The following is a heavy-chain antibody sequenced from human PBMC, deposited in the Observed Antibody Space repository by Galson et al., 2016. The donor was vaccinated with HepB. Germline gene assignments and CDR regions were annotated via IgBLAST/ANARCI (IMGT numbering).Heavy chain of an antibody. J-gene: IGHJ6*04. CDR3: ARDRSNYAGPYYGLDV. CDR2: ISSSGSAE. V-gene: IGHV3-11*01. CDR1: GFSFSDYY. Sequence: SLRLSCAASGFSFSDYYMNWIRQAPGKGLEWVSYISSSGSAEKYADSVQGRFTISRDNAKNSMYLQMNSLRVEDTAVYYCARDRSNYAGPYYGLDVWGEETTVTVSS. D-gene: IGHD4-11*01.